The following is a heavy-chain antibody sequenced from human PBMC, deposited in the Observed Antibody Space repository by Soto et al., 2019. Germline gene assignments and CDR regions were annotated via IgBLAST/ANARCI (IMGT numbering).Heavy chain of an antibody. J-gene: IGHJ3*02. D-gene: IGHD4-17*01. CDR2: IKQDGSEK. V-gene: IGHV3-7*01. CDR1: GFTFSSYW. CDR3: ARAPGTRSDDAFDI. Sequence: GGSLRLSCAASGFTFSSYWMSWVRQAPGKGLEWVANIKQDGSEKYYVDSVKGRFTISRDNAKNSLYLQMNSLRAEDTAVYYCARAPGTRSDDAFDIWGQGTMVTVSS.